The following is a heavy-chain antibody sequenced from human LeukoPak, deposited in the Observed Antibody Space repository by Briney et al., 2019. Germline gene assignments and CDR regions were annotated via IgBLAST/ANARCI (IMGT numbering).Heavy chain of an antibody. CDR2: ISAYNGNT. V-gene: IGHV1-18*01. CDR3: ARVAPADFWSVGFDP. J-gene: IGHJ5*02. Sequence: ASVKVSCKASGYTFTSYGISWVRQAPGQGLEWMGWISAYNGNTNYAQKLQGRVTMTTDTSTSTAYMELRSLRSDDTAVYYCARVAPADFWSVGFDPWGQGTLVTVSS. D-gene: IGHD3-3*01. CDR1: GYTFTSYG.